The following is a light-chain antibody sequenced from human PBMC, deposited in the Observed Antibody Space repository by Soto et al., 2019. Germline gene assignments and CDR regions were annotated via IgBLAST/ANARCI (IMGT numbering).Light chain of an antibody. CDR1: SGDIGSYTY. Sequence: QSVLTQPASVSGSPGQSITISCTGTSGDIGSYTYVSWYQQYPGKAPKLLISEVTNRPSGVSNRFSGSKSANTASLIISGLQAADEAEYYCCCCSYADSSSFRVLFGGGTQLTVL. V-gene: IGLV2-14*01. CDR3: CCCSYADSSSFRVL. CDR2: EVT. J-gene: IGLJ2*01.